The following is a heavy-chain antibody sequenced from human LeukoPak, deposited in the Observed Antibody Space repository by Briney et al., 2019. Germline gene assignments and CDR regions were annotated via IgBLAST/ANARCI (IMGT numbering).Heavy chain of an antibody. Sequence: PSETLSLTCTVSGGSISSGDHYWSWIRQPPGKGLEYIGYIYYSGSTYYNPSLKSRVTISVDTSKNQFSLKLSSVTAADTAVYYCARGGPAATLDYWGQGTLVTVSS. J-gene: IGHJ4*02. CDR3: ARGGPAATLDY. D-gene: IGHD2-15*01. V-gene: IGHV4-30-4*08. CDR1: GGSISSGDHY. CDR2: IYYSGST.